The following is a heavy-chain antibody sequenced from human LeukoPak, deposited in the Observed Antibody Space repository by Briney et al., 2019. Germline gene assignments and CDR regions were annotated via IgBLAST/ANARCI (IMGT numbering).Heavy chain of an antibody. D-gene: IGHD2-2*01. J-gene: IGHJ6*02. CDR3: ARVRAGYCTSTSCYTGMDV. CDR1: GFTFSSYG. Sequence: PGGSLRLSRAASGFTFSSYGMHWVRQAPGKGLEWVALISYDGSNEYYADSVRGRFTISRDNSKFTLYMQMNSLRAEDTAVYYCARVRAGYCTSTSCYTGMDVWGQGTTVTVSS. CDR2: ISYDGSNE. V-gene: IGHV3-30*03.